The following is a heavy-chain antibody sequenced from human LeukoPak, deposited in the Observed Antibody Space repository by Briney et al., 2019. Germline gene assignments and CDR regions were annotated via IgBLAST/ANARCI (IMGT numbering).Heavy chain of an antibody. CDR1: GGSISSGSYY. D-gene: IGHD3-22*01. CDR2: IYASGST. CDR3: ARDPRYYDSSGYFDY. J-gene: IGHJ4*02. Sequence: PSGTLSLTCAVSGGSISSGSYYWSWIRQPTGKGLEWIGRIYASGSTNHNPSLKSRVTISVDTSKIHFSLKLSSVTAADTALYYCARDPRYYDSSGYFDYWGQGTLVTVSS. V-gene: IGHV4-61*02.